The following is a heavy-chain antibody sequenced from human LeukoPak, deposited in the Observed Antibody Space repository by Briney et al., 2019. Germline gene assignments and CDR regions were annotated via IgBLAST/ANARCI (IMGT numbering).Heavy chain of an antibody. D-gene: IGHD1-26*01. J-gene: IGHJ4*02. Sequence: GESLKISCKGSGYSFATYWIGWVSQTPGKGLEWMGIIYPGDSDTRYSPSFQGQVTISADKSINTAYLQWSSLKTSDTAMYYCARHQIVGATRSPFDYWGQGTLVTVSS. V-gene: IGHV5-51*01. CDR3: ARHQIVGATRSPFDY. CDR1: GYSFATYW. CDR2: IYPGDSDT.